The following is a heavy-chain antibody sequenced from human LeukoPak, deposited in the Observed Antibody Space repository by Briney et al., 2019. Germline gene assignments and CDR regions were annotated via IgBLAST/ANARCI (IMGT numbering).Heavy chain of an antibody. D-gene: IGHD7-27*01. Sequence: GGSLRLSCAASQFTFNIYPMHWVRQAPGKGLEWVATIAYDGTNIFYADSVRGQFTTSRDNSKSALFLEMNSLRGEDTAVYYCARENWGSRHGMDVWGQGTTVTVSS. V-gene: IGHV3-30-3*01. CDR3: ARENWGSRHGMDV. CDR2: IAYDGTNI. J-gene: IGHJ6*02. CDR1: QFTFNIYP.